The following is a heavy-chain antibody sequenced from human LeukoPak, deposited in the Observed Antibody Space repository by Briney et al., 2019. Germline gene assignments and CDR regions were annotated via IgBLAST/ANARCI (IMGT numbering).Heavy chain of an antibody. V-gene: IGHV4-34*01. D-gene: IGHD3-22*01. CDR2: INHSGST. J-gene: IGHJ6*03. Sequence: KPSETLSLTCAVYGGSFRGYYWSWIRQPPGKGLEWIGEINHSGSTNYYPSLTSRVTISVDTSKNQFSLKLSSVTAADTAVYYCARAKYYYDSSGYFSPYYYYMDVWGKGTTVTVSS. CDR3: ARAKYYYDSSGYFSPYYYYMDV. CDR1: GGSFRGYY.